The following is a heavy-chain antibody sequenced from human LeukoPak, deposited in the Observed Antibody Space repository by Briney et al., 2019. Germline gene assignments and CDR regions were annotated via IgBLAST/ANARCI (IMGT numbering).Heavy chain of an antibody. V-gene: IGHV1-24*01. CDR3: ATWGFGELFEIDS. D-gene: IGHD3-10*01. Sequence: GASVKLYCKVSGYTLTELYMHWVRQAPGKAPERMGGFDPEDGETIYAQKFQGRVTMTEDTSTDTAYMELSSLRSEDTAVYYCATWGFGELFEIDSRGQGTLVTVSS. CDR2: FDPEDGET. J-gene: IGHJ4*02. CDR1: GYTLTELY.